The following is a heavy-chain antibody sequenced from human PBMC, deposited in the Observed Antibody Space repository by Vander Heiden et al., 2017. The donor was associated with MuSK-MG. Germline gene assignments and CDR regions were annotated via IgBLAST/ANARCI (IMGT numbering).Heavy chain of an antibody. CDR2: IKQDGSEK. J-gene: IGHJ4*02. Sequence: EVQLVESGGGLVQPGGSLSPSCAASGFPFSSYWMSWVRQAPGKGLEWVANIKQDGSEKYYVDSVKGRFTISRDNAKNSLYLQMNSLRAEDTAVYYCARDSWGYGSGSYFDYWGQGTLVTVSS. V-gene: IGHV3-7*01. D-gene: IGHD3-10*01. CDR3: ARDSWGYGSGSYFDY. CDR1: GFPFSSYW.